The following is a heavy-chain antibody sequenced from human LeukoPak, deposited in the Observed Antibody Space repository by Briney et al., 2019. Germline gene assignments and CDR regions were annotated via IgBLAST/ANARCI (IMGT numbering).Heavy chain of an antibody. Sequence: SETLSLTCTVSGGSISSYYWSWIRQPPGKGLEWIGYIYYSGSTNYNPSLKSRVTISVDTSKNQFSLKLSSVTAVDTAVYYCARHGALGYCSSTSCPNWFDPWGQGTLVTVSS. CDR2: IYYSGST. D-gene: IGHD2-2*01. V-gene: IGHV4-59*08. CDR3: ARHGALGYCSSTSCPNWFDP. CDR1: GGSISSYY. J-gene: IGHJ5*02.